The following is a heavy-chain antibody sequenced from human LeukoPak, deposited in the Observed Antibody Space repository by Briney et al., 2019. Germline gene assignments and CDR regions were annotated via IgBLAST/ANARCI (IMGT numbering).Heavy chain of an antibody. CDR3: ARDPYTVTTGY. V-gene: IGHV4-38-2*02. D-gene: IGHD4-17*01. CDR2: IYHSGST. Sequence: SETLSLTCTVSGGSISSYFWSWFRQPPGKGLEWIGSIYHSGSTYYNPSLKSRVTISVDMSKNQFSLKLSSVTAADTAVYYCARDPYTVTTGYWGQGTLVTVSS. J-gene: IGHJ4*02. CDR1: GGSISSYF.